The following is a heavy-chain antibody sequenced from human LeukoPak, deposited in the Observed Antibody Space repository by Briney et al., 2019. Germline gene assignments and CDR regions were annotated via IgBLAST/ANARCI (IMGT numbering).Heavy chain of an antibody. J-gene: IGHJ4*02. Sequence: GGSLRLSCVVSGFTLSSRWMMWVRQAPGKGLEWMTNINRDGSEKNYVDSVKGRFTITGDNAENSLYLQMNSLKVEDTAIYYCAAYDSWSGYNIAYWGQGTLVTVSS. CDR2: INRDGSEK. CDR1: GFTLSSRW. D-gene: IGHD3-3*01. CDR3: AAYDSWSGYNIAY. V-gene: IGHV3-7*03.